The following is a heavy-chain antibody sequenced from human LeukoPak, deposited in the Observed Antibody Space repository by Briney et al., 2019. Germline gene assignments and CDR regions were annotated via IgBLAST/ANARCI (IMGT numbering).Heavy chain of an antibody. Sequence: ASVKVSCKASGYTFTSNGISRVRQAPGQGLEWMGWSSAYNGNTNYAQKHQGRVTMTTDTSTSTAYVGLRSLRSDETAVHYCARDMLGRDGYNSPPLDYYYYGMDVWGQGTTVTVSS. V-gene: IGHV1-18*01. J-gene: IGHJ6*02. CDR2: SSAYNGNT. CDR1: GYTFTSNG. CDR3: ARDMLGRDGYNSPPLDYYYYGMDV. D-gene: IGHD5-24*01.